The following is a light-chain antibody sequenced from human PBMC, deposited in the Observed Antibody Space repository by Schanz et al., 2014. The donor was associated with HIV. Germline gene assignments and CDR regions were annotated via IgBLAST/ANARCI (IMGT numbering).Light chain of an antibody. CDR2: DAS. J-gene: IGKJ1*01. CDR1: QSVSSRF. Sequence: EIVLTQSPGTLSLSPGERATLSCRASQSVSSRFLAWYQQIPGQAPRLLIYDASKRATGIPARFSGSGSGTDFTLTISRLEPEDFAVYYCQQYGSSPSWTFGQGTKVEIK. V-gene: IGKV3-20*01. CDR3: QQYGSSPSWT.